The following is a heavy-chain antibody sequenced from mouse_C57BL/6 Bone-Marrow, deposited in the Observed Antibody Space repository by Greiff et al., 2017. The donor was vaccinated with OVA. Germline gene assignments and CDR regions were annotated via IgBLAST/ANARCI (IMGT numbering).Heavy chain of an antibody. CDR1: GFNIKDDY. Sequence: VQLQQSGAELVRPGASVKLSCTASGFNIKDDYMHWVKQRPEQGLEWIGWIDPENGYTEYASKFQGKATITADTSSNTAYLQLSSLTSEDTAVYYCATARATVVDLDYWGQGTTLTVSS. D-gene: IGHD1-1*01. V-gene: IGHV14-4*01. CDR2: IDPENGYT. CDR3: ATARATVVDLDY. J-gene: IGHJ2*01.